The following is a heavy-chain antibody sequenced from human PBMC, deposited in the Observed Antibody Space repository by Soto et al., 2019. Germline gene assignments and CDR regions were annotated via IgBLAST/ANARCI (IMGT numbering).Heavy chain of an antibody. D-gene: IGHD3-10*01. V-gene: IGHV4-31*03. CDR2: IYYSGST. J-gene: IGHJ5*02. Sequence: SETLSLTCTVSGGSISSGGYYLSWIRQHPGKSLEWIGYIYYSGSTYYNPSLKSRVTISVDTSKNQFSLKLSSVTAADTAVYYCARDGFLNWFDPWGKGTLVTVSS. CDR3: ARDGFLNWFDP. CDR1: GGSISSGGYY.